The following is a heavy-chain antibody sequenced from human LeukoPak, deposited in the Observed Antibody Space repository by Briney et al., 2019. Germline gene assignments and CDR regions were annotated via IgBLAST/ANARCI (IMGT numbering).Heavy chain of an antibody. CDR1: GYTFTGYY. CDR2: INPNSGGT. Sequence: ASVKVSCKVSGYTFTGYYMHWVRQAPGQGLEWMGRINPNSGGTNYAQKFQGRVTMTRDTSISTAYMELSRLRSDDTAVYYCASPPQGYCSGGSCYSSNDYWGQGTLVTVSS. J-gene: IGHJ4*02. V-gene: IGHV1-2*06. D-gene: IGHD2-15*01. CDR3: ASPPQGYCSGGSCYSSNDY.